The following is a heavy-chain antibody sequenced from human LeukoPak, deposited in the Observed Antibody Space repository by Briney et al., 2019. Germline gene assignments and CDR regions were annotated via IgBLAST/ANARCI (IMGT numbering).Heavy chain of an antibody. J-gene: IGHJ6*02. Sequence: ASVKVSCKASGYTFTAYYMYWLRQAPGQGLEWMGWINPNSGATYSAQKFQGRVTMTRDTSISTAYMEMSSLRSDDTAVYCCARDRVGLGFDGMDVWGQGTTVTVSS. CDR1: GYTFTAYY. CDR2: INPNSGAT. CDR3: ARDRVGLGFDGMDV. D-gene: IGHD1-26*01. V-gene: IGHV1-2*02.